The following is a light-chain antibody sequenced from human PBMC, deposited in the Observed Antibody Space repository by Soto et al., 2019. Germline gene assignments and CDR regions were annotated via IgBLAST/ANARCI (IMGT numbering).Light chain of an antibody. CDR3: QQYHSYSPYN. V-gene: IGKV1-5*01. CDR2: YPS. J-gene: IGKJ2*01. Sequence: DIQMTQSPSTLSASVGDRVTITCRASQSVTAWLAWYQQKPGKAPKLPIYYPSTLASEDPSRFSSSGSVTQFTLTISSLQPNDSATYYCQQYHSYSPYNFGQGTKLEIK. CDR1: QSVTAW.